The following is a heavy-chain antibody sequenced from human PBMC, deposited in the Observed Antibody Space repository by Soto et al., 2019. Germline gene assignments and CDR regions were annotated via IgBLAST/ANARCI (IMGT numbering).Heavy chain of an antibody. CDR2: INPDNGNT. Sequence: QVQLVQSGAEVKKPGASVKISCKPSGYTFTSYTMNWVRQAPGQRPEWMGWINPDNGNTKSSQKFQDRVIITRDTSASTAYMYLSSLRAEDTAVYYGARGIATGQLDPWGQGTLVTVSS. CDR3: ARGIATGQLDP. J-gene: IGHJ5*02. CDR1: GYTFTSYT. D-gene: IGHD2-15*01. V-gene: IGHV1-3*01.